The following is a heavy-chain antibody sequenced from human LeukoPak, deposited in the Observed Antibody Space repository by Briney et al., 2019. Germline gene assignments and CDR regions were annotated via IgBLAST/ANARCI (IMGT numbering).Heavy chain of an antibody. CDR1: GYSFTCYW. CDR3: ARPRAYYYDSSLGFDY. Sequence: GESLKISCKGSGYSFTCYWIGWVRQMPGKGLEWMGIIYPGDSDTRYSPSFQGQVTISADKSISTAYLQWSSLKASDTAMYYCARPRAYYYDSSLGFDYWGQGTLVTVSS. J-gene: IGHJ4*02. V-gene: IGHV5-51*01. CDR2: IYPGDSDT. D-gene: IGHD3-22*01.